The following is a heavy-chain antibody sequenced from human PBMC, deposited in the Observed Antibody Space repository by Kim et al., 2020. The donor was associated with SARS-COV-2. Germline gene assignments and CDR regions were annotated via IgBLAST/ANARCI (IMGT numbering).Heavy chain of an antibody. V-gene: IGHV4-31*02. J-gene: IGHJ4*02. CDR3: ATSIAAAGPFDY. Sequence: YYNPSLKSRVTISVDTSKNQFSLQLSSVTAADTAVYYCATSIAAAGPFDYWGQGTLVTVSS. D-gene: IGHD6-13*01.